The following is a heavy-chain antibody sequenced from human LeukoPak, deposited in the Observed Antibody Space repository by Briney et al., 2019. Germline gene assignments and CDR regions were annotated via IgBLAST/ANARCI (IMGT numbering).Heavy chain of an antibody. Sequence: GGSLRLSCAASGFTFSNAWISWVRQAPGKGLEWVGRIKSKTDGGTTDYAAPVKGRFTISRDDSKNTLYLQMNSLKTEDTAVYYCTTAFIVGATNFDYWGQGTLVTVSS. CDR2: IKSKTDGGTT. D-gene: IGHD1-26*01. CDR1: GFTFSNAW. CDR3: TTAFIVGATNFDY. V-gene: IGHV3-15*01. J-gene: IGHJ4*02.